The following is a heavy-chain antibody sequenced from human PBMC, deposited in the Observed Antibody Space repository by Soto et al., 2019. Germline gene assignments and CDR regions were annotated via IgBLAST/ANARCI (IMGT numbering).Heavy chain of an antibody. V-gene: IGHV3-23*01. J-gene: IGHJ5*02. D-gene: IGHD1-20*01. Sequence: GGSLRLSCEASGFTFSAYAMTWVRQAPGKGLEWVSSISGGGSNKYYADSVKGRFSISRDNSKSTLFLQMTSLRAEDTAVYYCAKDSRDNAPARDPLDPWGQGTLVTVSS. CDR1: GFTFSAYA. CDR2: ISGGGSNK. CDR3: AKDSRDNAPARDPLDP.